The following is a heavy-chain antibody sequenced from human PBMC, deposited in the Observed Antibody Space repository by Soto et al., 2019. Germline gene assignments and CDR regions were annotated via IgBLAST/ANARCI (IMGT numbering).Heavy chain of an antibody. CDR3: ARDRIARNSIHDN. CDR1: GYSLTELS. V-gene: IGHV1-24*01. Sequence: ATVKVSCKVSGYSLTELSIHWVRQAPGEGLEWMGGYDLEKGETIYAQKFQGRVTMTEDSPADTPCMQLRSLRSEDTAVYYCARDRIARNSIHDNWGQGTLVTVSS. D-gene: IGHD2-15*01. J-gene: IGHJ1*01. CDR2: YDLEKGET.